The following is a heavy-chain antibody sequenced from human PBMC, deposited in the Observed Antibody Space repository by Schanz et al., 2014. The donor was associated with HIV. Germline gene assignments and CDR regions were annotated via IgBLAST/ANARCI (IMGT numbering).Heavy chain of an antibody. CDR3: ARDLSLASSTPTLAFDI. D-gene: IGHD2-2*01. V-gene: IGHV1-69*01. J-gene: IGHJ3*02. Sequence: QVQLVQSGAEVKKPGSSVKVSCKASGGTFSSYAISWVRQAPGQGLEWMGGMIPSFRLRTYAQKFQGRVTIAADESASTAYMELNSLRSDDTAVYYCARDLSLASSTPTLAFDIWGQGTMVTVSS. CDR2: MIPSFRLR. CDR1: GGTFSSYA.